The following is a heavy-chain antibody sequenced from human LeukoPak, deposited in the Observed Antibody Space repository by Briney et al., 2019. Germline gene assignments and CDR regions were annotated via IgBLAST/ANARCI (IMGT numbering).Heavy chain of an antibody. CDR1: GYTFTSYG. Sequence: ASVKVSCKASGYTFTSYGISWVRQAPGQGHEWMGWISAYNGNTNYAQKLQGRVTMTTDTSTSTAYMELRSLRSDDTAVYYCARIVGYCSSTSCYFVAADYYYYGMDVWGQGTTVTVSS. D-gene: IGHD2-2*01. J-gene: IGHJ6*02. V-gene: IGHV1-18*01. CDR2: ISAYNGNT. CDR3: ARIVGYCSSTSCYFVAADYYYYGMDV.